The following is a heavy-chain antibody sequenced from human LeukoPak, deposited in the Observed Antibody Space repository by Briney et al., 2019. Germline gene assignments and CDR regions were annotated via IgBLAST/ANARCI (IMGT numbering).Heavy chain of an antibody. J-gene: IGHJ3*02. Sequence: PGGSLRLSCAASGFTFSNFWMSWVRQAPGKGLEWVAVISYNGSNKYYADSVKGRFTISRDNSKNTLYLQMNSLRAEDTAVYYCARERWLHLAFDIWGQGTMVTVSS. V-gene: IGHV3-30-3*01. CDR1: GFTFSNFW. D-gene: IGHD5-24*01. CDR2: ISYNGSNK. CDR3: ARERWLHLAFDI.